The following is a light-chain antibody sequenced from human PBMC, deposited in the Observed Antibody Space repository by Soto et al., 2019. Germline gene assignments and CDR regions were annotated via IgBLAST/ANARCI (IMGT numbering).Light chain of an antibody. CDR1: QDISNY. CDR2: DAS. Sequence: DIQMTQSPSSLSASVGDRVTITCQASQDISNYLNWYQQKRGKAPKLLIYDASKLETGVPSRFSGSGSGTDFTFTISSLQPEDIATYYCQQYDNLPGTFGQGTKVEIK. CDR3: QQYDNLPGT. J-gene: IGKJ1*01. V-gene: IGKV1-33*01.